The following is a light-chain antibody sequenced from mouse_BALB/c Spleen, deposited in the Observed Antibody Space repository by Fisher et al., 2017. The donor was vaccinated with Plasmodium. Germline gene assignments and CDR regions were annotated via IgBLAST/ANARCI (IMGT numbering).Light chain of an antibody. CDR1: QSISNN. CDR2: YAS. Sequence: DIVITQTPATLSVSPGDNVSLSCRARQSISNNLHWYQKKSRESPRLLIKYASQTISGIPSRFSGSGSGTDFTLSINRVETEDFGMYFCQQSNDWPLTFGAGTKLELK. J-gene: IGKJ5*01. V-gene: IGKV5-43*01. CDR3: QQSNDWPLT.